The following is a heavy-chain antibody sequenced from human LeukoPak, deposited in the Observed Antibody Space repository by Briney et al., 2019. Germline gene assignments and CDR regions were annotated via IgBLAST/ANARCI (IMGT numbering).Heavy chain of an antibody. CDR3: ARDIRGGYSSSSTPSKFDY. D-gene: IGHD6-6*01. CDR1: GYTFTSYY. CDR2: INPSGGST. J-gene: IGHJ4*02. V-gene: IGHV1-46*01. Sequence: ASVEVSCKASGYTFTSYYMHWVRQAPGQGLEWMGIINPSGGSTSYAQKFQGRVTMTRDTSTSTVYMELSSLRSEDTAVYYCARDIRGGYSSSSTPSKFDYWGQGTLVTVSS.